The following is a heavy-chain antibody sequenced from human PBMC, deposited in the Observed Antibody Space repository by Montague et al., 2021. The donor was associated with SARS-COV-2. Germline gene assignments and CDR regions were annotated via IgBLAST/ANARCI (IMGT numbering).Heavy chain of an antibody. CDR2: INHSGTT. D-gene: IGHD4-23*01. Sequence: SETLSLTRAVYGGSFSGYYWTWIRQSPGKGLEWIAEINHSGTTNYNFNPSLRSRVTISVDTSKSQFSLKLSSVTAADTGVYYCARWDPQTLTLIGLRGKSARAYGGQGTLAPVSS. CDR3: ARWDPQTLTLIGLRGKSARAY. J-gene: IGHJ4*02. CDR1: GGSFSGYY. V-gene: IGHV4-34*01.